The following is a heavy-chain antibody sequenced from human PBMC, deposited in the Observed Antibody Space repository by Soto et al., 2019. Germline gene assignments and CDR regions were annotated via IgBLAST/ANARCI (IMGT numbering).Heavy chain of an antibody. CDR2: IKQDGSEK. CDR1: GFTFSSYW. Sequence: PGGSLRLSCSASGFTFSSYWMSWVRQAPGKGLEWVANIKQDGSEKYYVDSVKGRFTISRDNAKNSLYLQMNSLRAEDTAVYYCARDGASNSHTSIEYSGQATLVTVSS. J-gene: IGHJ4*02. V-gene: IGHV3-7*05. D-gene: IGHD1-26*01. CDR3: ARDGASNSHTSIEY.